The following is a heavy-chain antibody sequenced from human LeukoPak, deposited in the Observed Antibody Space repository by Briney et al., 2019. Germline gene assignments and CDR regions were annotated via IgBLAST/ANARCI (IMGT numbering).Heavy chain of an antibody. CDR2: ISTSGST. V-gene: IGHV4-4*07. D-gene: IGHD3-10*01. CDR3: ARASTGSFYYFDY. J-gene: IGHJ4*02. CDR1: GGSISSYY. Sequence: SETLSLTCTVSGGSISSYYWSWIRQPAVKGLEWIGRISTSGSTNYNPSLKSRVTMSVDASKNQFSLRLNSVTAADTAVYYCARASTGSFYYFDYWGQGTLVTVCS.